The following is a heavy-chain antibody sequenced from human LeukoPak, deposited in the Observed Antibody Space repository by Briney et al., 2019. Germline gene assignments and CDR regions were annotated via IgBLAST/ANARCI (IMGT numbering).Heavy chain of an antibody. CDR2: INLNSGGT. V-gene: IGHV1-2*02. CDR3: ARANDYDFWTAYTY. Sequence: ASVTVSCKASGYTFTGYYMHWVRQAPGQGLEWMGWINLNSGGTNYAQKFQGRVTMTRDTSISTAYMELSRLRSDDTAVYYCARANDYDFWTAYTYWGQGTLVTVSS. J-gene: IGHJ4*02. D-gene: IGHD3-3*01. CDR1: GYTFTGYY.